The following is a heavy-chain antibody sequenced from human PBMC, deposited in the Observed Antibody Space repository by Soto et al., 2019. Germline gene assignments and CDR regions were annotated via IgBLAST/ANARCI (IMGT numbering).Heavy chain of an antibody. CDR3: ARDRGSQNWYFGV. V-gene: IGHV1-69*01. D-gene: IGHD3-10*01. Sequence: QVQLVQSGAEVKKPGSSVKVSCKASGDIFSSYPFSWVRQAPGQGLEWMGGIVPVLGTADYAQKFQDRVTITADDSTSTVYMELSSLRSDDTAVYYCARDRGSQNWYFGVWGRGTLVSVSS. CDR2: IVPVLGTA. J-gene: IGHJ2*01. CDR1: GDIFSSYP.